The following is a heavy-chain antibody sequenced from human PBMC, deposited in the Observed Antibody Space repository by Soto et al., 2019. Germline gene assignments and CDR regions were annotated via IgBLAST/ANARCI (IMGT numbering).Heavy chain of an antibody. J-gene: IGHJ6*02. CDR2: ISPISSTT. D-gene: IGHD7-27*01. Sequence: QVELVQSGAEVKKPGSSVKVSCKASGGNFITFAISWVRQAPGQGLEWMGEISPISSTTKSAHTFQDRVTISADGASSTVHMELRRLKSEDTAIYFCAKKLGIDPFGSYGLDVWGQGTTVTVSS. CDR3: AKKLGIDPFGSYGLDV. CDR1: GGNFITFA. V-gene: IGHV1-69*01.